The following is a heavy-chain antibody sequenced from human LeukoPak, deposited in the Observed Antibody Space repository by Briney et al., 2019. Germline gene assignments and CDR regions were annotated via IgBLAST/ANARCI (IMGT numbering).Heavy chain of an antibody. V-gene: IGHV4-59*01. CDR1: GGSISSYH. D-gene: IGHD6-13*01. J-gene: IGHJ4*02. CDR2: IYYSGST. CDR3: ARGRISSSY. Sequence: KPSETLSLTCTVSGGSISSYHWSWIRQPPGKGLEWIGYIYYSGSTNYNPSLKSRVTISMDTSKNQISLKLSSVTAADTAVYYCARGRISSSYWGQGTLVTVSS.